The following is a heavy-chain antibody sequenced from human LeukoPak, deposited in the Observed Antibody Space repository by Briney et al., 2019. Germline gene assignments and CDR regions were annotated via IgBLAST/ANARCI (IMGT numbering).Heavy chain of an antibody. CDR2: ISGSGGST. CDR1: GFTFSSYA. V-gene: IGHV3-23*01. CDR3: AKADGIAAALILDY. Sequence: GGSLRLSCAASGFTFSSYAMSWVRQAPGKGLEGVSGISGSGGSTYYADSVKGGFTISRDNSKNPLYLQMNTLRAEDTAVYYCAKADGIAAALILDYWGQGTLVTVSS. D-gene: IGHD6-13*01. J-gene: IGHJ4*02.